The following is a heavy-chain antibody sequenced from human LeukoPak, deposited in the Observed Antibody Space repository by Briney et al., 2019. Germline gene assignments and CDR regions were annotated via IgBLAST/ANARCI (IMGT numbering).Heavy chain of an antibody. D-gene: IGHD3-22*01. CDR3: ARLRRNSDRSGFYYYYDY. Sequence: GGSLRLSCAASGFTFSSYSFNWVRQAPGEGLEWVSSINTVSTYIYYADSVRGRFTISRDNAKDSLWLQMNSLRAEDSAVYYCARLRRNSDRSGFYYYYDYWGQGTLVTVSS. V-gene: IGHV3-21*01. J-gene: IGHJ4*02. CDR1: GFTFSSYS. CDR2: INTVSTYI.